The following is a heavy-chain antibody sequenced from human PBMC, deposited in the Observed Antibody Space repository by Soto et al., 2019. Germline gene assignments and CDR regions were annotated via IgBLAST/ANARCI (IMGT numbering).Heavy chain of an antibody. CDR3: ARGFDLGYSSGWYLGY. J-gene: IGHJ4*02. D-gene: IGHD6-19*01. Sequence: GASVKVSCTASGYTFNSYDINWVRQATGQGPEWMGWMNPNSGNTGYAQKFQGRVTMTRNTSISTAYMELSSLRSEDTAVYYCARGFDLGYSSGWYLGYWGQGTLVTVSS. CDR1: GYTFNSYD. CDR2: MNPNSGNT. V-gene: IGHV1-8*01.